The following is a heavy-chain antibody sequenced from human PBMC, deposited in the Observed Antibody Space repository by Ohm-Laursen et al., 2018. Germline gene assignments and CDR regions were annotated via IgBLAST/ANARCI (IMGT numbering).Heavy chain of an antibody. CDR2: INDSGST. J-gene: IGHJ4*02. Sequence: SETLSLTCAVYGESFSGYYWSWIRQPPGKGLEWIGEINDSGSTNYNPSLKSRVTISVDTSKNQFSLKLSSVTAADTAVYYCAGRGYWGQGTLVTVSS. CDR1: GESFSGYY. CDR3: AGRGY. D-gene: IGHD1-26*01. V-gene: IGHV4-34*01.